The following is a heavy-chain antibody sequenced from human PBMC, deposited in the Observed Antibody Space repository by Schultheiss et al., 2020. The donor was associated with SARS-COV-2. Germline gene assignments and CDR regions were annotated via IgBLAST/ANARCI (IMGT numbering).Heavy chain of an antibody. CDR1: GYTFTSYY. CDR3: ARDSGVTSYYDNDAFDI. V-gene: IGHV1-46*01. Sequence: ASVKVSCKASGYTFTSYYMHWVRQAPGQGLEWMGIINPSGGSTSYAQKFQGRVTMTRDTSTSTVYMELSSLRSEDTAVYYCARDSGVTSYYDNDAFDIWGQGTMVTVSS. CDR2: INPSGGST. D-gene: IGHD3-22*01. J-gene: IGHJ3*02.